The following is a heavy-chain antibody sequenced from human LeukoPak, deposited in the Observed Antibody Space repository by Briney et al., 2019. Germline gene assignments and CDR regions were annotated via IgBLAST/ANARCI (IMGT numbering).Heavy chain of an antibody. CDR1: GGTFSIYA. J-gene: IGHJ4*02. D-gene: IGHD3-22*01. Sequence: ASAKVFCRASGGTFSIYAISWVRQARGQGLEWMGRIIPILGIANHAQKYQGRVTITADKSTSTAYMELSSLRSEDTAVYYCARGLGDSSGYLDYWGQGTLVTVSS. V-gene: IGHV1-69*04. CDR3: ARGLGDSSGYLDY. CDR2: IIPILGIA.